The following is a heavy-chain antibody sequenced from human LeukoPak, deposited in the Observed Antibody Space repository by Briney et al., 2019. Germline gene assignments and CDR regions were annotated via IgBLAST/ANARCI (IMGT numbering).Heavy chain of an antibody. D-gene: IGHD3-10*01. V-gene: IGHV3-30-3*01. CDR2: ISSDGSHT. CDR3: ARERQDTIVHSGAFDI. CDR1: GFTFSTYF. Sequence: GRSLRLSCAASGFTFSTYFMHWVRQAPGKGVEWVAVISSDGSHTFYVESVKGRFTISRDNSKNTLYLQMNSLRAEDTAVYFCARERQDTIVHSGAFDIWGQGTMVTVSS. J-gene: IGHJ3*02.